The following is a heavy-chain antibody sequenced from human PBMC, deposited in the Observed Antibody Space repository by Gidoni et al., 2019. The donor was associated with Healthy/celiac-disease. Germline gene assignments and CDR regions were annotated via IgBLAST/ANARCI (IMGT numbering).Heavy chain of an antibody. D-gene: IGHD2-2*01. CDR2: INPSGGST. V-gene: IGHV1-46*01. Sequence: QVQLVQSGAEVKKPGASVKVSGKASGYTFTSYYMHWVRQAPGQGLEWMGIINPSGGSTSYAQKFQGRVTMTRDTSTSTVYMELSSLRSEDTAVYYCAREALVYCSSTSCQGWFDPWGQGTLVTVSS. CDR1: GYTFTSYY. CDR3: AREALVYCSSTSCQGWFDP. J-gene: IGHJ5*02.